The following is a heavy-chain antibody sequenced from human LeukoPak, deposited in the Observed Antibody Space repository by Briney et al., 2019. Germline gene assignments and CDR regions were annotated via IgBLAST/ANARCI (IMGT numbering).Heavy chain of an antibody. CDR2: INSRSSYI. CDR1: GFTFSSYS. V-gene: IGHV3-21*01. D-gene: IGHD3-10*01. CDR3: ARDLHYYAAMDV. Sequence: GGSLRLSCAASGFTFSSYSMNWVRQAPGKGLEWVSCINSRSSYIYYADSVKDRFTISRDNAKNSLYLQMNSLRAEDTAVYYCARDLHYYAAMDVWGQGTTVTVSS. J-gene: IGHJ6*02.